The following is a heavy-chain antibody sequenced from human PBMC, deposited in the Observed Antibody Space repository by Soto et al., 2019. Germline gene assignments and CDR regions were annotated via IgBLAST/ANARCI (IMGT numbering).Heavy chain of an antibody. J-gene: IGHJ6*03. V-gene: IGHV3-23*01. CDR2: ISGSGGST. CDR1: GFTFSSYA. D-gene: IGHD3-16*01. CDR3: AKGPKILGPYYMDV. Sequence: GGSKRLSCAASGFTFSSYARSWVRQAPGKGLEWVSAISGSGGSTYYADSVKGRFTISRDNSKNTLYLQMNSLRAEDTAVYYCAKGPKILGPYYMDVWGKGTTVTVSS.